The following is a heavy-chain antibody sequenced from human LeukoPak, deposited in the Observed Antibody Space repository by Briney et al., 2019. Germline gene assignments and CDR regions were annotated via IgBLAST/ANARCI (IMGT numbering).Heavy chain of an antibody. V-gene: IGHV3-53*01. CDR1: GFTVSNNY. Sequence: PGGSLRLSCAASGFTVSNNYMSWVRQAPGKGLEWVSTIHSGGSTHFADSVKGRFTIPRDNSKNTLYLQMNSLRAEDTAVYYCARDWEYDAFDIWGQGTMVTVSS. CDR2: IHSGGST. D-gene: IGHD1-26*01. J-gene: IGHJ3*02. CDR3: ARDWEYDAFDI.